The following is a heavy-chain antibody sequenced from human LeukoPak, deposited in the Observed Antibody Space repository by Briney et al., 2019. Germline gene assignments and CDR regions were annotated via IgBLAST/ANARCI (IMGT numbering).Heavy chain of an antibody. CDR1: GGTFSSYT. D-gene: IGHD3-9*01. J-gene: IGHJ4*02. CDR3: ARGVPSDYYILTGSYYFDY. CDR2: IIPILGIA. Sequence: SVTVSCKASGGTFSSYTISWVRQAPGQGRAWMGRIIPILGIANYAQRFQGRVTITPDKATSTAYMELSSLRSEDTAVYYCARGVPSDYYILTGSYYFDYWGQGTLVTVSS. V-gene: IGHV1-69*02.